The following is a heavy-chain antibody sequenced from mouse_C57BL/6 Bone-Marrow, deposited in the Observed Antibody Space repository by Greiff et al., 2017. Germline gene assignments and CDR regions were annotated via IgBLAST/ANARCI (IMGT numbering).Heavy chain of an antibody. V-gene: IGHV5-4*01. J-gene: IGHJ3*01. CDR3: ARDLLLAWFAY. CDR1: GFTFSSYA. Sequence: VKLVESGGGLVKPGGSLKLSCAASGFTFSSYAMSWVRQTPEKRLEWVATISDGGSYTYYPDNVKGRFTISRDNAKNNLYLQMSHLKSEDTAMYYCARDLLLAWFAYWGQGTLVTVSA. CDR2: ISDGGSYT. D-gene: IGHD2-1*01.